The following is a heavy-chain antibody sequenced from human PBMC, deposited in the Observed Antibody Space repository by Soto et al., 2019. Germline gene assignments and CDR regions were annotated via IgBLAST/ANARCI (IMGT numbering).Heavy chain of an antibody. CDR3: ARDRLYDSSGYLDY. V-gene: IGHV3-48*02. CDR1: GFTFSSYS. D-gene: IGHD3-22*01. J-gene: IGHJ4*02. CDR2: ISSSSSTI. Sequence: PGGSLRLSCAASGFTFSSYSMNWVRQAPGKGLEWVSYISSSSSTIYYADSVKGRFTISRDNAKNSLYLQMNSLRDEDTAVYYCARDRLYDSSGYLDYWGQGTLVTVSS.